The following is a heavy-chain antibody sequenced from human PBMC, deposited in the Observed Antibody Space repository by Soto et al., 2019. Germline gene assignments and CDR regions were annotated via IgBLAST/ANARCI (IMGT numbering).Heavy chain of an antibody. D-gene: IGHD3-16*01. CDR1: GFNVMSYW. J-gene: IGHJ1*01. CDR3: ARDISFGYVN. V-gene: IGHV3-7*01. CDR2: IKEDGIEI. Sequence: PGGSLRLSCAVSGFNVMSYWISWVRQAPWKGLEWVASIKEDGIEIYYLHSVRGRFSISRDSAGNALHLTMNYLSAEDTGVYFCARDISFGYVNLGRRNLVTVCS.